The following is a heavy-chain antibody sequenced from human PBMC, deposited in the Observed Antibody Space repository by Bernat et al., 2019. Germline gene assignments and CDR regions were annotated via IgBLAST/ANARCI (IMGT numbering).Heavy chain of an antibody. CDR3: ARDGRTFDLDY. D-gene: IGHD3-10*01. Sequence: QVQLVQSGAEVKKPGASVKVSCKASGYTFTVYHLHWVRQAPGQGLEWMGWTNIKTGGTNYAQKFQGRVTMTRDTSISPAYMELSRLTSDDTAVYYCARDGRTFDLDYWGQGTLVTVSS. J-gene: IGHJ4*02. CDR2: TNIKTGGT. CDR1: GYTFTVYH. V-gene: IGHV1-2*02.